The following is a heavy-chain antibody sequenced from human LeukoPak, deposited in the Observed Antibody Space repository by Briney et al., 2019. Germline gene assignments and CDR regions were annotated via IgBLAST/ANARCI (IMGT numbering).Heavy chain of an antibody. V-gene: IGHV3-23*01. Sequence: GGSLRLSCAASGFIFSNYTMNWVRQGPGKGLEWVSSISNSGRGTYYADFVQGRFIISRDNSMSTVYLQMNSLRAEDTAIYFCAKDADLEYSTSPDHWGQGTLVTVSS. D-gene: IGHD2/OR15-2a*01. CDR3: AKDADLEYSTSPDH. J-gene: IGHJ4*02. CDR2: ISNSGRGT. CDR1: GFIFSNYT.